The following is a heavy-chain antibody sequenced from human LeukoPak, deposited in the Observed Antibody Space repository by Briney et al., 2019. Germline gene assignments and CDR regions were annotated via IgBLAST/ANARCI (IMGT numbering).Heavy chain of an antibody. Sequence: GGSLRLSCAASGFTVSSNYMSWVRQAPGKGLEWVSVIYSGGSTYYADSVKGRFTISRDNSKNMLYLQMNSLRAEDTAVYFCAKRGVVIRVILVGFHKEAYYFDFWGQGALVIVSS. J-gene: IGHJ4*02. V-gene: IGHV3-66*04. D-gene: IGHD3-22*01. CDR1: GFTVSSNY. CDR3: AKRGVVIRVILVGFHKEAYYFDF. CDR2: IYSGGST.